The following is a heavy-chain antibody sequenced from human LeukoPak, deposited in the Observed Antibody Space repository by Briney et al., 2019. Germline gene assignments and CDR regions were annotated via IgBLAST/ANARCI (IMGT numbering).Heavy chain of an antibody. Sequence: GGSLRLSCAASGFTSSNSWMDGVRHAPEKGRVWVSGISPDGRETRYADSVKGRFTISRDNAKYTLYLQMNSLRADDTAVYYCATYNCGYDVDYWGEGSLVTVSS. V-gene: IGHV3-74*01. J-gene: IGHJ4*02. D-gene: IGHD6-25*01. CDR3: ATYNCGYDVDY. CDR2: ISPDGRET. CDR1: GFTSSNSW.